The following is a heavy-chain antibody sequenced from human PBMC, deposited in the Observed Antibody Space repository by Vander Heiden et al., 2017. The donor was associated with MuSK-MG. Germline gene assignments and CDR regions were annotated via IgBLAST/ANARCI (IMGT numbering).Heavy chain of an antibody. D-gene: IGHD1-26*01. J-gene: IGHJ4*02. CDR3: AREGASGSYSSDHDY. V-gene: IGHV1-2*02. CDR2: INPNSGGT. CDR1: GYTFTGYY. Sequence: QVQLVQSGAEVKKPGASVKVSCKASGYTFTGYYMHWVRQAPGQGLEWMGWINPNSGGTNYAQKFQGRVTMTRDTSISTAYMELSRLRSDDTAVYYCAREGASGSYSSDHDYWGQGTLVTVSS.